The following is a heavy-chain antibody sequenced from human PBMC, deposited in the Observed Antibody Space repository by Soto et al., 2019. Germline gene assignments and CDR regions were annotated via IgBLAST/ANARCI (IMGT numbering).Heavy chain of an antibody. CDR2: ISYDGSNK. Sequence: HPGGSLRLSCAASGFTFSSYAMHWVRQAPGKGLEWVAVISYDGSNKYYADCVKGRFTISRDNSKNTLYLQMNSLRAEDTAVYYCARDQGRITMVRGVLGYWGQGTLVTVSS. J-gene: IGHJ4*02. CDR3: ARDQGRITMVRGVLGY. D-gene: IGHD3-10*01. CDR1: GFTFSSYA. V-gene: IGHV3-30-3*01.